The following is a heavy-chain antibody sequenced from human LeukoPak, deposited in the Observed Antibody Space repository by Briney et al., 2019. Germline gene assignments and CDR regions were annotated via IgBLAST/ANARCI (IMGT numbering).Heavy chain of an antibody. J-gene: IGHJ1*01. V-gene: IGHV1-2*02. CDR2: INPNSGGT. CDR1: GYTFTGYY. CDR3: SKDLFGLGPDASSPIRQH. Sequence: AVKVSCKGSGYTFTGYYMHWVRQAPAQGMEWMGWINPNSGGTNYPQKFQGRGTMTSYTAISTASIELNRLSSDDKALDDCSKDLFGLGPDASSPIRQHWGQGTLVTVSS. D-gene: IGHD3/OR15-3a*01.